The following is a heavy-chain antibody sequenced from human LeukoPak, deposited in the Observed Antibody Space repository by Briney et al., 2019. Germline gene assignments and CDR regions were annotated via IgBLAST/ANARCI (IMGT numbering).Heavy chain of an antibody. CDR1: GYTFTSYG. CDR2: ISGYNGNT. D-gene: IGHD1-14*01. J-gene: IGHJ6*03. CDR3: AREDPESGYYYYMDV. V-gene: IGHV1-18*01. Sequence: ASVKVSCKASGYTFTSYGISWVRRAPGQGLEWMGWISGYNGNTNYAQKFQGRVTMTTDTSTSTAYMELRSLRSEDTAVYYCAREDPESGYYYYMDVWGKGTTVTVSS.